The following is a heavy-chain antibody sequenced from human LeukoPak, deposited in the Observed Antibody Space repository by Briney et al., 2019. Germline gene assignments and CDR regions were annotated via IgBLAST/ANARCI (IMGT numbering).Heavy chain of an antibody. Sequence: ASVKVSCMASGYTFTSYYMHWVRQAPGQGLEWMGIINPSGGSTSYAQKFQGRVTMTRDTSTSTVYMELSSLRSEDTAVYYCARAESPGDAFDIWGQGTMVTVSS. CDR2: INPSGGST. J-gene: IGHJ3*02. V-gene: IGHV1-46*03. D-gene: IGHD3-10*01. CDR1: GYTFTSYY. CDR3: ARAESPGDAFDI.